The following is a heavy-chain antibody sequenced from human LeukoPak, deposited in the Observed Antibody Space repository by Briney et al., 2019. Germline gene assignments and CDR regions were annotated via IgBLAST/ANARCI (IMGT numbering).Heavy chain of an antibody. CDR2: INPNSGGT. D-gene: IGHD1-1*01. Sequence: LVASVKVSCKASGYTFTSYYIYWVRQAPGQGLEWMGWINPNSGGTHYAQKFQGGVTLTRDTSISSAYMDLSSLTADDTAVYYCARESDFPKPGTTGNWFDPWGQGTLVTVSS. V-gene: IGHV1-2*03. J-gene: IGHJ5*02. CDR1: GYTFTSYY. CDR3: ARESDFPKPGTTGNWFDP.